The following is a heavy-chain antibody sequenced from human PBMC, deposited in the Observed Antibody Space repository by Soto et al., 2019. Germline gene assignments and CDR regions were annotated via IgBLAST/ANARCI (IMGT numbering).Heavy chain of an antibody. CDR3: ARDLGSGYDPGDY. J-gene: IGHJ4*02. V-gene: IGHV1-69*14. Sequence: QVQLVQSGAEVKKPGSSVKVSCKTSGDIFSGYSISWVRQAPGQGLEWMGGIIPIFGTTNYAQRFHGRVTITADKSTSTVDMELYSLKSEDTAVYYGARDLGSGYDPGDYWGQGTLVTVSS. CDR1: GDIFSGYS. D-gene: IGHD5-12*01. CDR2: IIPIFGTT.